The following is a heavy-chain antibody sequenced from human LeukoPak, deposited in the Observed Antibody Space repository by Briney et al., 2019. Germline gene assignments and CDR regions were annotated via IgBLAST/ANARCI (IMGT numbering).Heavy chain of an antibody. CDR1: GFAFSGFE. D-gene: IGHD3-16*01. V-gene: IGHV3-48*03. CDR2: IDVTGKKI. Sequence: GGSPRLSCAASGFAFSGFEMNWVRQAPGKGPEWIAYIDVTGKKIRHADSVKGRFTISRDNANSSVYLQMNSLRVDDTAVYYCARENYVRGYDYWGQGTLVTVSS. CDR3: ARENYVRGYDY. J-gene: IGHJ4*02.